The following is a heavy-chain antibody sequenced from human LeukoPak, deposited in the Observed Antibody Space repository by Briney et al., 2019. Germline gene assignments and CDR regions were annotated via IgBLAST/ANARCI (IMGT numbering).Heavy chain of an antibody. CDR1: GFTFSSYS. D-gene: IGHD6-13*01. J-gene: IGHJ5*02. CDR3: ARESGIAAAGGTNWFDP. V-gene: IGHV3-48*04. CDR2: ISSSSSTI. Sequence: GGSLRLSCAASGFTFSSYSMNWVHQAPGKGLEWVSYISSSSSTIYYADSVKGRFTISRDNAKNSLYLQMNSLRAEDTAVYYCARESGIAAAGGTNWFDPWGQGTLVTVSS.